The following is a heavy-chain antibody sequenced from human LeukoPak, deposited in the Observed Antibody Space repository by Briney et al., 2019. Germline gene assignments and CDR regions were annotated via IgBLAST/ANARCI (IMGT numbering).Heavy chain of an antibody. J-gene: IGHJ3*02. CDR1: GYSVTSYY. V-gene: IGHV5-51*01. Sequence: GESLKISCKGSGYSVTSYYIGWVRQMPGKGLEWMGIIYPDDSESRYSPSFQGQVTISADKSISTAYLQWSSLKASDTATYYCARQIGYYDSSGYNDAFDIWGQGTMVTVSS. CDR3: ARQIGYYDSSGYNDAFDI. D-gene: IGHD3-22*01. CDR2: IYPDDSES.